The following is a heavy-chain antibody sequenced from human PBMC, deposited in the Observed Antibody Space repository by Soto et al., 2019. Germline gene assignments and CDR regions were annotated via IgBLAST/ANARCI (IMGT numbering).Heavy chain of an antibody. V-gene: IGHV1-8*01. CDR3: TRDDVHCSGGSCYGVPMDV. CDR1: GYTFTSYD. CDR2: MNPSSGNT. D-gene: IGHD2-15*01. Sequence: ASVKVSCKASGYTFTSYDINWVRQATGQGLEWMGWMNPSSGNTGYAQKFQGRVTMTRNTSISTAYMELSSLRVEDTAVYYCTRDDVHCSGGSCYGVPMDVWGKGTTVTVSS. J-gene: IGHJ6*03.